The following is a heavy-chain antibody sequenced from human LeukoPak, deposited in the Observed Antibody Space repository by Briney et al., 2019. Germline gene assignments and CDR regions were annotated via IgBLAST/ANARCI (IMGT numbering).Heavy chain of an antibody. Sequence: GRSLRLSCAASGFTFSSSWMHWVRHDPGKGLLWVSRINSDGRSTSYADSVKGRFTISRDNAKNTVYLQMNSLRAEDTAVYYCATFGFNWNLGYWGQGTLVTVSS. CDR3: ATFGFNWNLGY. CDR2: INSDGRST. CDR1: GFTFSSSW. D-gene: IGHD1-20*01. V-gene: IGHV3-74*01. J-gene: IGHJ4*02.